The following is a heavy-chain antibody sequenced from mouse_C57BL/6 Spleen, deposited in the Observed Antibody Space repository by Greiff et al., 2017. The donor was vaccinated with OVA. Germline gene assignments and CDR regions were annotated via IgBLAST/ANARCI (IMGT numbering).Heavy chain of an antibody. CDR3: ARGAYYGSSPAWFAY. CDR2: ISYDGSN. CDR1: GYSITSGYY. D-gene: IGHD1-1*01. V-gene: IGHV3-6*01. J-gene: IGHJ3*01. Sequence: EVQLQQSGPGLVKPSQSLSLTCSVTGYSITSGYYWNWIRQFPGNKLEWMGYISYDGSNNYNPSLKNRISITRDTSKNQFFLKLNSVTTEDTATYDCARGAYYGSSPAWFAYWGQGTLVTVSA.